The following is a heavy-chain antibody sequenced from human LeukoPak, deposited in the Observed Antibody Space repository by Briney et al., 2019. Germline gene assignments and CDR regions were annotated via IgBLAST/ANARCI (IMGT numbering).Heavy chain of an antibody. CDR3: ARGNWNYVYYYMDV. D-gene: IGHD1-1*01. CDR1: GYTFTSYY. Sequence: GASVKVSCKASGYTFTSYYMHWVRQAPGQGLEWMGWINTNTGSPTYAQGFTGRFVFSLDTSVSTAYLQISSLQAEDTAVYYCARGNWNYVYYYMDVWGKGTTVTVSS. V-gene: IGHV7-4-1*02. CDR2: INTNTGSP. J-gene: IGHJ6*03.